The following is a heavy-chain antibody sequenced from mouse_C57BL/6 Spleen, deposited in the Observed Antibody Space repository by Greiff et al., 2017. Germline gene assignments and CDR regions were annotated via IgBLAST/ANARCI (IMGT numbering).Heavy chain of an antibody. J-gene: IGHJ2*01. CDR3: SRRWGPGSSYLFDY. CDR2: ISSGGSYT. V-gene: IGHV5-6*01. D-gene: IGHD1-1*01. Sequence: VQLKESGGDLVKPGGSLKLSCAASGFTFSSYGMSWVRQTPDKRLEWVATISSGGSYTYYPDSVKGRFTISRDNAKNTLYLQMSSLKSEDTAMYYCSRRWGPGSSYLFDYWGQGTTLTVSS. CDR1: GFTFSSYG.